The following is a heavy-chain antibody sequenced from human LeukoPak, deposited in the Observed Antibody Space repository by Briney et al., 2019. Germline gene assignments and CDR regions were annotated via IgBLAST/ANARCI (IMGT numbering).Heavy chain of an antibody. CDR2: IYYSGST. Sequence: SETLSLTCTVSGGSISSHYWSWIRQPPGKGLEWIGYIYYSGSTNYNPSLKSRVTISVDTSKNQFSLKLSSVTAADTAVYYCARGIMGATKIDYWGQGTLVTVSS. V-gene: IGHV4-59*11. CDR1: GGSISSHY. D-gene: IGHD1-26*01. J-gene: IGHJ4*02. CDR3: ARGIMGATKIDY.